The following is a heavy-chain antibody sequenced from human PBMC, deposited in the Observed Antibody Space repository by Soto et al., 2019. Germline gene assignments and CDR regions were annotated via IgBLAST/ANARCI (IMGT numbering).Heavy chain of an antibody. Sequence: SETLSLTCTVSGGSISSSSYYWGWIRQPPGKWLEWIGSIYYSGSTYYNPSLKSRVTISVDTSKNQFSLKLSSVTAADTAVYYCARHEDYYDSSGYYSGYYGMDVWGQGTTVTVSS. CDR3: ARHEDYYDSSGYYSGYYGMDV. CDR2: IYYSGST. J-gene: IGHJ6*02. D-gene: IGHD3-22*01. V-gene: IGHV4-39*01. CDR1: GGSISSSSYY.